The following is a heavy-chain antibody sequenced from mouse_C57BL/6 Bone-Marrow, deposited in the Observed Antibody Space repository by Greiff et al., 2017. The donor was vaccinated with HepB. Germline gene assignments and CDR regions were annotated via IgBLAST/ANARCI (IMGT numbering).Heavy chain of an antibody. CDR1: GYTFTSYW. D-gene: IGHD3-1*01. Sequence: QVQLQQPGAELVRPGSSVKLSCKASGYTFTSYWMHWVKQRPIQGLEWIGNIDPSDSETHYNQKFKDKATLTVDKSSSTAYMQLSSLTSEDSAVYYCAREGAFLGAYWGQGTLVTVSA. CDR2: IDPSDSET. CDR3: AREGAFLGAY. J-gene: IGHJ3*01. V-gene: IGHV1-52*01.